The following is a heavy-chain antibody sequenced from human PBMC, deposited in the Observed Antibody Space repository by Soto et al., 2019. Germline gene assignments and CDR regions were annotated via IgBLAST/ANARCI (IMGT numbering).Heavy chain of an antibody. CDR2: IYPRDSDT. CDR3: TRTGVSSTFEI. V-gene: IGHV5-51*01. J-gene: IGHJ3*02. D-gene: IGHD3-3*01. CDR1: GFSFSSYW. Sequence: PGESLKISCKGSGFSFSSYWIGWVRQMPGKGLECMGIIYPRDSDTRYNPSFQGQVTISVDTSISTAYLQWSSLRTSDTAMYYCTRTGVSSTFEIWGQGTIVTV.